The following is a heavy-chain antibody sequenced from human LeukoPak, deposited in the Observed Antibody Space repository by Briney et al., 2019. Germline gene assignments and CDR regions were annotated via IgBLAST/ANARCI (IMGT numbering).Heavy chain of an antibody. Sequence: PGGSLRLSCSVSGFIFSNNVMHWVRQAPGKGLEYVSAIGSNGGSTYYADSVKGRFTISRDNSKSTLYLQMSSLRAEDTAVYYCVNTHGSGSYDYWGQGTLVTVSS. V-gene: IGHV3-64D*06. CDR2: IGSNGGST. J-gene: IGHJ4*02. CDR1: GFIFSNNV. D-gene: IGHD3-10*01. CDR3: VNTHGSGSYDY.